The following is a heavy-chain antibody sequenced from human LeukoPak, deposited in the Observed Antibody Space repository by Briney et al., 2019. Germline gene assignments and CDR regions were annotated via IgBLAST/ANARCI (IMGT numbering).Heavy chain of an antibody. J-gene: IGHJ4*02. CDR3: ARGRRRYSGSFLIDY. CDR1: GGSFSGYY. V-gene: IGHV4-34*01. D-gene: IGHD1-26*01. Sequence: PSETLSLTCAVYGGSFSGYYWSWIRQPPGKGLEWIGEINHSGSTNYNPSLKSRVTISVDTSKNQFSLKLSSVTAADTAVYYCARGRRRYSGSFLIDYWGQGTLVTVSS. CDR2: INHSGST.